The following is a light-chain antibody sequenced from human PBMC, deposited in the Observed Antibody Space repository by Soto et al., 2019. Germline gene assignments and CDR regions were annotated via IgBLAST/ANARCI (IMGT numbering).Light chain of an antibody. CDR1: SSDVGTYNY. CDR2: DVS. V-gene: IGLV2-11*01. CDR3: CSYAGSYPIV. J-gene: IGLJ1*01. Sequence: QSVITQPSSVSGSPGQSVTISCTGTSSDVGTYNYVSWYQQHPGKAPKVMIYDVSKRPSGVPDRFSGSKSGNTASLTISGLQAEDEADYYCCSYAGSYPIVFGTGTKVTVL.